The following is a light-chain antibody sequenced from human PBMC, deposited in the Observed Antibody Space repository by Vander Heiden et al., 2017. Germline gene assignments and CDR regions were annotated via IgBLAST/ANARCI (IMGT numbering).Light chain of an antibody. CDR2: KDN. Sequence: QSVLTQPPPASGTPGQRVTITRSGSSSTIGVHYVYWYQQLTGTAPRLLIYKDNQWSSGVPDRFSGSKSGTSASLAISGLRSEDEADYYCAAWDNGLSGWVFGGGTKLTVL. J-gene: IGLJ3*02. CDR3: AAWDNGLSGWV. V-gene: IGLV1-47*01. CDR1: SSTIGVHY.